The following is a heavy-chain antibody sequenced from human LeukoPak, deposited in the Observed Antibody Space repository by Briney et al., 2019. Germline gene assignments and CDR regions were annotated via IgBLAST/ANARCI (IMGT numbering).Heavy chain of an antibody. V-gene: IGHV3-30-3*01. CDR2: ISHDGSNK. J-gene: IGHJ4*02. CDR1: GVTFISYD. CDR3: ARSGYSYGYYFWC. Sequence: GWGLRLSSGAAGVTFISYDMLCVGRAAGGGLEGGAAISHDGSNKYYADSVKGRFTISRDNAKNTLYLQMSSLRAEDTAVYYCARSGYSYGYYFWCWGQGALVT. D-gene: IGHD5-18*01.